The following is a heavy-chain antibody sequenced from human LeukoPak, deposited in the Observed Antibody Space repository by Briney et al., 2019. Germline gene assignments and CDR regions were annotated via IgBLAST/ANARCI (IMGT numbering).Heavy chain of an antibody. V-gene: IGHV3-33*01. CDR3: ARGWYYKDY. Sequence: GGSLRLSCAASGFTFSYYGFHWVRQAPGRGLDWVSAIWYDGSNRNYADSVKGRFSISRDNPRKTLFLQMNRLRAEDTAVYYCARGWYYKDYWGQGTLVTVSS. CDR2: IWYDGSNR. CDR1: GFTFSYYG. J-gene: IGHJ4*02. D-gene: IGHD3-10*01.